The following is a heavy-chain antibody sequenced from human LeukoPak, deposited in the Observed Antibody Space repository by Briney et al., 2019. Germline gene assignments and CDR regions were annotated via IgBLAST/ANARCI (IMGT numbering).Heavy chain of an antibody. V-gene: IGHV1-69*05. CDR1: GGTFSSYA. D-gene: IGHD5-18*01. J-gene: IGHJ4*02. CDR2: IIPIFGTA. Sequence: SVTVSCKASGGTFSSYAISWVRQAPGQGLEWMGGIIPIFGTANYAQKFQGRVTITTDESTSTAYMELSSLRSEDTAVYYCARGKLPYSALTFDYWGQGTLVTVSS. CDR3: ARGKLPYSALTFDY.